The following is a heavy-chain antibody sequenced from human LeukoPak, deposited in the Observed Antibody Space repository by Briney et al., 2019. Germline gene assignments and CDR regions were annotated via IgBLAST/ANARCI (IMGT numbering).Heavy chain of an antibody. CDR3: LYVVAGLFDY. CDR2: ISAYNGNT. Sequence: ASVKVSCKASGYTFTSYGISWVRQAPGQGLEWMGWISAYNGNTNYAQKLQGRVTMTTDTSTSTACMELRSLRSDDTAVYYCLYVVAGLFDYWGQGTLVTVSS. CDR1: GYTFTSYG. J-gene: IGHJ4*02. V-gene: IGHV1-18*01. D-gene: IGHD2-21*01.